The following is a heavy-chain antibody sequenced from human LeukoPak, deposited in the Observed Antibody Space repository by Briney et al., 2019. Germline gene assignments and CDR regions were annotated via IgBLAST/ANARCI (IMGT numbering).Heavy chain of an antibody. J-gene: IGHJ4*02. Sequence: GGSLRLSCAASGFTFSSYAMSWVRQAPGKGLEWVAVISYDGSNKYYADSVKGRFTISRDNSKNTLYLQMNSLRAEDTAVYYCAKEVYYYDSSGDNWGQGTLVTVSS. CDR1: GFTFSSYA. CDR2: ISYDGSNK. V-gene: IGHV3-30*18. CDR3: AKEVYYYDSSGDN. D-gene: IGHD3-22*01.